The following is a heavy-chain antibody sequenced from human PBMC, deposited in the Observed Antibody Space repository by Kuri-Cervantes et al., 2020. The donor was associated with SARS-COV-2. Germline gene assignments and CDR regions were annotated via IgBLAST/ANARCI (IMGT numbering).Heavy chain of an antibody. CDR3: ATGVPTRLFGEELKNDAFDI. J-gene: IGHJ3*02. CDR1: GYTFTGYY. V-gene: IGHV1-2*04. Sequence: SVKVSCKASGYTFTGYYMHWVRQAAGQGLEWMGWINANSGGTNYAQKFQGWVTMTRDTSISTVYMELSRLRSDDTAVYYCATGVPTRLFGEELKNDAFDIWGQGTTVTVSS. CDR2: INANSGGT. D-gene: IGHD3-10*01.